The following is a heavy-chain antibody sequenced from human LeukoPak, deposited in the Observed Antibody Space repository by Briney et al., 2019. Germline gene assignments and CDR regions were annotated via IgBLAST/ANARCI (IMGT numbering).Heavy chain of an antibody. V-gene: IGHV1-18*01. D-gene: IGHD6-19*01. CDR3: ARVASSGWYAFDY. Sequence: SVKVSCKASGYTLTRYGISWVGKAPGQRLEWVGWISAYNGNTNYAQKLQGRVTMTTDTSTSTAYMELRSLRSDDTAVYYCARVASSGWYAFDYWGQGTLVTVSS. CDR1: GYTLTRYG. CDR2: ISAYNGNT. J-gene: IGHJ4*02.